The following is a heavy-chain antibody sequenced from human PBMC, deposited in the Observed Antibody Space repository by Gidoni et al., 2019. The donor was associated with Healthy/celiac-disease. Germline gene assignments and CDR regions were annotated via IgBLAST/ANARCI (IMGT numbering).Heavy chain of an antibody. J-gene: IGHJ5*02. V-gene: IGHV1-3*01. Sequence: QVQLVQSGAEVKKPGASVKVSCKASGYTFTSYDMHWVRQVPGQRLEWMGWINAGNGNTKYSQKFQGRVTITRDTSASTAYMELSSLRSEDTAVYYCARGNTMVRGVIFSFDPWGQGTLVTVSS. CDR3: ARGNTMVRGVIFSFDP. CDR2: INAGNGNT. CDR1: GYTFTSYD. D-gene: IGHD3-10*01.